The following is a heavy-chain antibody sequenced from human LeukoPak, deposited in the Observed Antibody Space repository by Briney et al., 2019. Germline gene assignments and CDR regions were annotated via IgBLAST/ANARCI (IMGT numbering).Heavy chain of an antibody. CDR1: GFTFSRYA. D-gene: IGHD6-19*01. Sequence: GGSLRLSCAASGFTFSRYAMHWVRQTPGKGLEWMAIISDDGRHKYYADSVEGRFTISRDNSKNTLSLQMSSLRAEDAAVYYCAKGDGSFVVDFWGQGTLVTVSS. CDR3: AKGDGSFVVDF. CDR2: ISDDGRHK. J-gene: IGHJ4*02. V-gene: IGHV3-30*04.